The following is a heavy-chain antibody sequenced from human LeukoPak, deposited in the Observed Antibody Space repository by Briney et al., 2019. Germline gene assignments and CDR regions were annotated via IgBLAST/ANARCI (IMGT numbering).Heavy chain of an antibody. D-gene: IGHD3-22*01. J-gene: IGHJ5*02. CDR1: GGSFSGYY. Sequence: SETLSLTCAVYGGSFSGYYWSWIRQPPGKGLEWIGEINHSGSTNYNPSLKSRVTISVDTPKNQFSLKLSSVTAADTAVYYCARGRGYYDSSGYYRRNNWFDPWGQGTLVTVSS. V-gene: IGHV4-34*01. CDR2: INHSGST. CDR3: ARGRGYYDSSGYYRRNNWFDP.